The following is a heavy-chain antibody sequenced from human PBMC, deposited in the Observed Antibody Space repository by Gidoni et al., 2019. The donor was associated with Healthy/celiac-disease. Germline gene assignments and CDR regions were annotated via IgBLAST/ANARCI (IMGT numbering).Heavy chain of an antibody. J-gene: IGHJ4*02. CDR3: ARYSSSWYRSFFDY. D-gene: IGHD6-13*01. Sequence: QVQLQESGPGLVKPSETLSLTCTVSGGPISSYYWSWIRQPPGKGLEWIGYIYYSGSTNYNPSLKSRVTISVDTSKNQFSLKLSSVTAADTAVYYCARYSSSWYRSFFDYWGQGTLVTVSS. CDR1: GGPISSYY. CDR2: IYYSGST. V-gene: IGHV4-59*08.